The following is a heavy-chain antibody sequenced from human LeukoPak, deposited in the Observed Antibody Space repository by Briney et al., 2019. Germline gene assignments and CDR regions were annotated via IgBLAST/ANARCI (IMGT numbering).Heavy chain of an antibody. J-gene: IGHJ3*02. D-gene: IGHD2-2*01. CDR1: GYTFTGYY. Sequence: ASVKVSCKASGYTFTGYYMHWVRQAPGQGLEWMGWINPNSGGTNYAQKFQGRVTITADESTNTAYMQLSSLRSEDTAVYYCARDPEYCSSVTCYHAFDIWGQGTMVTVSS. V-gene: IGHV1-2*02. CDR2: INPNSGGT. CDR3: ARDPEYCSSVTCYHAFDI.